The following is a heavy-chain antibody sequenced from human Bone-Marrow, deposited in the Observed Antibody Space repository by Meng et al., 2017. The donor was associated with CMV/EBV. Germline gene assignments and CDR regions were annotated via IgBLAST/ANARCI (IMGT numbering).Heavy chain of an antibody. CDR2: INPSGGST. CDR3: AREGGRYLCYYYYGMDV. Sequence: ASVKVSCKASGYTFTSYYMHWVRQAPGQGLEWMGIINPSGGSTSYAQKFQGRVTMTRDTSTSTVYMELSSLRSEDTAVYYGAREGGRYLCYYYYGMDVWGQGTTVTVSS. V-gene: IGHV1-46*01. D-gene: IGHD1-26*01. CDR1: GYTFTSYY. J-gene: IGHJ6*02.